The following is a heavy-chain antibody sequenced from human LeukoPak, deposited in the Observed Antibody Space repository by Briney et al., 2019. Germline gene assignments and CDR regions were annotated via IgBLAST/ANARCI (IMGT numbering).Heavy chain of an antibody. CDR1: GHSISSSDYY. V-gene: IGHV4-39*02. CDR2: IFHTGNT. Sequence: PSETLSLTCAVSGHSISSSDYYWGWIRQPPGKGLEWIGTIFHTGNTYYKSSLKSRVTISVDTSKNQFSLNLSSATAADTAVYYCARDCGYSSGWYGYDYWGQGTLVTVSS. CDR3: ARDCGYSSGWYGYDY. J-gene: IGHJ4*02. D-gene: IGHD6-19*01.